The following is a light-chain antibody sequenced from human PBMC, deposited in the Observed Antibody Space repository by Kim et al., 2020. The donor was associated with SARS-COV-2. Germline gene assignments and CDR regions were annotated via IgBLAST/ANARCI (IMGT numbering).Light chain of an antibody. V-gene: IGKV1-5*03. CDR3: QQYNSYPSLT. CDR2: KAS. J-gene: IGKJ4*01. Sequence: SVGYRVTNTCRASQSSSSWLAWYQQKPGKAPKLLIYKASSLESGVTSRFSGSGSGTEFNLTISSLQPDDFATYYCQQYNSYPSLTFGGGTTVDIK. CDR1: QSSSSW.